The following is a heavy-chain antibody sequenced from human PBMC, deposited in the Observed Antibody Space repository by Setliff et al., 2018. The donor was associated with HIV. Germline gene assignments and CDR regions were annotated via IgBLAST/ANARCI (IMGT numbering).Heavy chain of an antibody. CDR1: GGSVRSGDYF. J-gene: IGHJ3*01. V-gene: IGHV4-31*03. CDR2: VYVSGNT. Sequence: SETLSLTCSVSGGSVRSGDYFWTWIRQLPGKGLEWTGYVYVSGNTNYNPSLRSRVTISLDRAKDQFSLKLNSMTAADTARYYCAREGMQGGFDLWGQGTMVTVSS. CDR3: AREGMQGGFDL. D-gene: IGHD2-15*01.